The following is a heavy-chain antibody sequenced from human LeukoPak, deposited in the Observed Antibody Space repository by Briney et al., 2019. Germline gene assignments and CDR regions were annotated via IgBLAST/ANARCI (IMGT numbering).Heavy chain of an antibody. CDR3: AREAVSGSSYFDY. CDR1: GFTFRNYH. V-gene: IGHV3-21*01. D-gene: IGHD6-19*01. CDR2: ITDNGLSI. Sequence: AGGSLRLSCAASGFTFRNYHMNWVRQVPGKGPEWVSSITDNGLSIYYADSVKGRFTISIDNAENSLYLQMDRLRAEDTAVYCCAREAVSGSSYFDYWGLGTLVTVSS. J-gene: IGHJ4*02.